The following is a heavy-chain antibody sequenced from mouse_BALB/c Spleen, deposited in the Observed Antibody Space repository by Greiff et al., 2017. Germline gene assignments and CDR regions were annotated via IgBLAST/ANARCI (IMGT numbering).Heavy chain of an antibody. V-gene: IGHV2-9*02. J-gene: IGHJ4*01. CDR1: GFSLTSYG. D-gene: IGHD2-1*01. Sequence: VKLMESGPGLVAPSQSLSITCTVSGFSLTSYGVHWVRQPPGKGLEWLGVIWAGGSTNYNSALMSRLSISKDNSKSQVFLKMNSLQTDDTAMYYCARDYGKFAMDYWGQGTSVTVSS. CDR2: IWAGGST. CDR3: ARDYGKFAMDY.